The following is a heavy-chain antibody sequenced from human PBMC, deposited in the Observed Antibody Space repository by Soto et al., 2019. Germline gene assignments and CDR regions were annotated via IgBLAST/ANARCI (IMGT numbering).Heavy chain of an antibody. D-gene: IGHD4-17*01. CDR2: MNPNSGNT. J-gene: IGHJ6*03. V-gene: IGHV1-8*01. Sequence: QVQLVQSGAEVKKPGASVKVSCKASGYTFTSYDINWVRQATGQGLEWMGWMNPNSGNTGYAQKFQGRVTMTRNTTISTAYMELSSLRSEDTAVYYCARGRTVTFKLCYYYYMDVWGKGTTVTVSS. CDR1: GYTFTSYD. CDR3: ARGRTVTFKLCYYYYMDV.